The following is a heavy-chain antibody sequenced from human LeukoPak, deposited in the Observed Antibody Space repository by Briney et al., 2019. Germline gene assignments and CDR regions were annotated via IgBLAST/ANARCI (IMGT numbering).Heavy chain of an antibody. J-gene: IGHJ4*02. Sequence: GGSLRLSCAASGFTVSSNYMSWVRQAPGKGLEWVSVIYSGGSTYYADSVKGRFTISRDNSKNTLYLQMNSLRAEDTAVYCCARTAHSSGYYHLMYYFDYWGQGTLVTVSS. CDR1: GFTVSSNY. CDR2: IYSGGST. V-gene: IGHV3-53*01. D-gene: IGHD3-22*01. CDR3: ARTAHSSGYYHLMYYFDY.